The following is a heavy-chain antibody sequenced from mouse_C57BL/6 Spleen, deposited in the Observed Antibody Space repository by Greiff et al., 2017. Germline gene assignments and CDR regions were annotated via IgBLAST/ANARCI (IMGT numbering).Heavy chain of an antibody. Sequence: QVQLQQPGAELVRPGSSVKLSCKASGYTFTSYWMHWVKQRPIQGLEWIGNIDPSDSETHYNQKFKDKATLTVDKSSSTAYMQLSSLTSEDSAVYYCSRFYYGDWFAYWGQVTLVTVSA. CDR1: GYTFTSYW. J-gene: IGHJ3*01. V-gene: IGHV1-52*01. D-gene: IGHD1-1*01. CDR3: SRFYYGDWFAY. CDR2: IDPSDSET.